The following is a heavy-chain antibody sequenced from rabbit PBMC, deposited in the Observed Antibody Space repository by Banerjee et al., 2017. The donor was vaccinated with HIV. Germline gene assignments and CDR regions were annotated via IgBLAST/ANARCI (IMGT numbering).Heavy chain of an antibody. D-gene: IGHD6-1*01. CDR2: IYAGSSGST. CDR3: ARDRIYAGYGYATSWIFNL. Sequence: QSLEESGGDLVKPGASLTLTCTASGFSFSSSYYMCWVRQAPGKGLEWIACIYAGSSGSTYYASWAKGRFTISKTSSTTVTLQMTSLTAADTATYFCARDRIYAGYGYATSWIFNLWGPGTLVTVS. CDR1: GFSFSSSYY. V-gene: IGHV1S40*01. J-gene: IGHJ4*01.